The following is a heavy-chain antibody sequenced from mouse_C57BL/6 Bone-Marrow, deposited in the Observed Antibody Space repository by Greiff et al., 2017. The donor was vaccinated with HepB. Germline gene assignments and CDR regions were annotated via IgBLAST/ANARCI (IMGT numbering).Heavy chain of an antibody. CDR3: ARRIIYYGTLYWECEV. CDR1: GYTFTGYW. D-gene: IGHD1-1*01. J-gene: IGHJ1*03. Sequence: QVQLQQSGAELMKPGASVKLSCKATGYTFTGYWIEWVKQRPGHGLEWIGEILPGSGSTNYNEKFKGKATFTADTSSNTAYMQLSSLTTEDSAIYYCARRIIYYGTLYWECEVWGTGATGSASS. V-gene: IGHV1-9*01. CDR2: ILPGSGST.